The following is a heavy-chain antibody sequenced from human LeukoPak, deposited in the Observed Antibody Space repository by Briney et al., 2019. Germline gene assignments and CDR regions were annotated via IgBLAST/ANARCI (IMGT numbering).Heavy chain of an antibody. D-gene: IGHD7-27*01. CDR2: IYYSGST. J-gene: IGHJ4*02. V-gene: IGHV4-59*01. CDR3: ARGPNWGDY. Sequence: SETLSLTCTVSSGSISGYYWSWIRQPPGKGLEWIGYIYYSGSTNYNPSLKSRVTISVDTSKNQISLKLRSVTAADTAVYYCARGPNWGDYWGQGTLVTVSS. CDR1: SGSISGYY.